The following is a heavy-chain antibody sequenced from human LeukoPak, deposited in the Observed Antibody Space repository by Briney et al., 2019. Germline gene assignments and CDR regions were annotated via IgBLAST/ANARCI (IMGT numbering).Heavy chain of an antibody. Sequence: GGSLRLSCAASGFTVSSNYMSWVRQAPGKGLEWVANIKQDGSEKYYVDSVKGRFTISRDNAKNSLYLQMNSLRAEDTAVYYCARDGIVATPGVDVWGQGTTVTVSS. J-gene: IGHJ6*02. CDR2: IKQDGSEK. D-gene: IGHD5-12*01. CDR1: GFTVSSNY. V-gene: IGHV3-7*05. CDR3: ARDGIVATPGVDV.